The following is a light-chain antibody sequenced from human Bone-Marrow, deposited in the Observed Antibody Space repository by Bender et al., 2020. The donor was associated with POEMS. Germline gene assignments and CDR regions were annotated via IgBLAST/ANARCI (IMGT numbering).Light chain of an antibody. J-gene: IGLJ1*01. CDR3: CSFAGNYAFV. CDR2: DVT. V-gene: IGLV2-11*01. CDR1: GSDVGGFNY. Sequence: QSALTQPRSVSGSPGQSVTISCTGSGSDVGGFNYVSWYHQPPGTAPKLIIYDVTERPSGVPNRFSGSKSGNAASLTISGLQTEDEGDYYCCSFAGNYAFVFGPGTTVSVL.